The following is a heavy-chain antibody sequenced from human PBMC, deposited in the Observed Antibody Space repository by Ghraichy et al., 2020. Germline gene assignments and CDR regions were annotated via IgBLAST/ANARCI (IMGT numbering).Heavy chain of an antibody. CDR1: GFTFSSYG. CDR2: ISYDGSNK. D-gene: IGHD6-19*01. V-gene: IGHV3-30*18. J-gene: IGHJ4*02. Sequence: GESLNISCAASGFTFSSYGMHWVRQAPGKGLEWVAVISYDGSNKYYADSVKGRFTISRDNSKNTLYLQMNSLRAEDTAVYYCAKPLHPSIAVARPDYWGQGTLVTVSS. CDR3: AKPLHPSIAVARPDY.